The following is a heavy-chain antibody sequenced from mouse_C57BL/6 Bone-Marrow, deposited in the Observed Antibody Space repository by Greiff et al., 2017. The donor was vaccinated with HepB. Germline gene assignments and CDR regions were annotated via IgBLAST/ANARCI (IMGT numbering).Heavy chain of an antibody. Sequence: VKLMESGPGLVAPSQSLSITCTVSGFSLTSYAISWVRQPPGKGLEWLGVIWTGGGTNYNSALKSRLSISKDNSKSQVFLKMNSLQTDDTDRYYCARIYYYLYYAAMDYWGQGTSVTVSS. CDR2: IWTGGGT. V-gene: IGHV2-9-1*01. CDR3: ARIYYYLYYAAMDY. CDR1: GFSLTSYA. D-gene: IGHD1-1*01. J-gene: IGHJ4*01.